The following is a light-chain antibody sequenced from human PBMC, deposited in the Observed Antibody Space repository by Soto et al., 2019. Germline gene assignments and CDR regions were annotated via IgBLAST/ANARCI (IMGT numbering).Light chain of an antibody. Sequence: DIQMTQSPSSLSASVGDRVTISCRASQSIRNYVSWYQQKPGTAPKLLIRAASTLQSGVPSMFSGSGSGTDFTLTISGLQIEDFATYFCQQTDSTPQTFGQGTNVEI. CDR2: AAS. CDR1: QSIRNY. V-gene: IGKV1-39*01. CDR3: QQTDSTPQT. J-gene: IGKJ1*01.